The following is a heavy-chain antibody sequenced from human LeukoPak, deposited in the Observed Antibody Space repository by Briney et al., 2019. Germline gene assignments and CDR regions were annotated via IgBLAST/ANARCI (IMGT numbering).Heavy chain of an antibody. CDR1: GFTFSNYG. J-gene: IGHJ4*02. D-gene: IGHD3-10*01. Sequence: PGGSLRLSCTASGFTFSNYGMHWVRQAPGKGLEWVAFIRYDGFNRYYSDSVKGRFTISRDNSKNTLYLQMNSLRTEDTAVYYCAKGESQLLWFGEFPDATNDYWGQGTLVTVSS. CDR3: AKGESQLLWFGEFPDATNDY. CDR2: IRYDGFNR. V-gene: IGHV3-30*02.